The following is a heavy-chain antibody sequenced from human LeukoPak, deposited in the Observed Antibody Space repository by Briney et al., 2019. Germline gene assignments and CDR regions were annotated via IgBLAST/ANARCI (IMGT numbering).Heavy chain of an antibody. Sequence: GESLKISCKVSGDNFASYRIGWVRQMPGKGLEWMGFIYPGDSETKNSPSFQGQVTMSADKSISTAYLQWSSLKASDTAIYYCARLGLGSGSSCDHWGQGTLVIVSS. D-gene: IGHD3-10*01. J-gene: IGHJ4*02. CDR1: GDNFASYR. CDR2: IYPGDSET. V-gene: IGHV5-51*01. CDR3: ARLGLGSGSSCDH.